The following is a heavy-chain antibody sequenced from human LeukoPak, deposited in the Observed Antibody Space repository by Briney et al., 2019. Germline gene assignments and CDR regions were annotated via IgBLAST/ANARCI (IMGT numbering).Heavy chain of an antibody. CDR2: IKQDGSKK. CDR3: AREDFWSGFFDY. CDR1: RFTFSTYW. J-gene: IGHJ4*02. Sequence: GGSLRLSCAASRFTFSTYWMNWVRQAPGKGLEWVASIKQDGSKKYYVDSVKGRFTISRDNARNSLYLQMNSLRAEDTAECFCAREDFWSGFFDYWGRGILVTVSS. V-gene: IGHV3-7*01. D-gene: IGHD3-3*01.